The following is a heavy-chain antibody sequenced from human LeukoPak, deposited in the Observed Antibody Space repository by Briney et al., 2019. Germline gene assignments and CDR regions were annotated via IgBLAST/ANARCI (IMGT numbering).Heavy chain of an antibody. CDR3: ARYQLDSGPLGDAFDI. CDR1: GFIFSRHK. V-gene: IGHV3-48*03. J-gene: IGHJ3*02. D-gene: IGHD2-15*01. Sequence: GGSLRLSCVGSGFIFSRHKMHWVRQAPGKGLEWVSYIGGAGTAINYADSVKDQFTISRDNTKNSLYLQMNSLRAEDTAVYYCARYQLDSGPLGDAFDIWGQGTMVIVSS. CDR2: IGGAGTAI.